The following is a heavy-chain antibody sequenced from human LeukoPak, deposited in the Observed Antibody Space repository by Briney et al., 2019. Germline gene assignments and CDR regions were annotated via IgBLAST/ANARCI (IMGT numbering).Heavy chain of an antibody. J-gene: IGHJ4*02. CDR3: GRETDLGVVTN. CDR2: TYYRSQQGHS. D-gene: IGHD3-3*01. CDR1: GDRVSSNGAS. V-gene: IGHV6-1*01. Sequence: SQTLSLTCAISGDRVSSNGASWNWIRQSPSRGLEWLGRTYYRSQQGHSEYAPSVKGRIPLNPDTAKNQSSLQLNSMSPEDTAVYYSGRETDLGVVTNWGQGTLVSVSS.